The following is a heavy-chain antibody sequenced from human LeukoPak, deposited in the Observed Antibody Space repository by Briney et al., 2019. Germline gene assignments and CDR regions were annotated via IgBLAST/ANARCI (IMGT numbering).Heavy chain of an antibody. Sequence: GGTLRLSCAASGFTFSNYGMSWVRQAPGKGLEWVSAISGNGGSTNYADSVKGRFTISRDNSKNTMYLQMNSLRDEDTAVYYCAKDPFIAAAGTGYYYMDVWGKGTTVTISS. CDR3: AKDPFIAAAGTGYYYMDV. CDR2: ISGNGGST. D-gene: IGHD6-13*01. J-gene: IGHJ6*03. V-gene: IGHV3-23*01. CDR1: GFTFSNYG.